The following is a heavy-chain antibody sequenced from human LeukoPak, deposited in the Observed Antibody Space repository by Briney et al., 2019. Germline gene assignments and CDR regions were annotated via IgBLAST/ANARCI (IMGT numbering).Heavy chain of an antibody. CDR1: GYTFTGYY. D-gene: IGHD3-22*01. CDR3: ARSGAYYYDGSGYSY. J-gene: IGHJ4*02. V-gene: IGHV1-2*06. Sequence: ASVKVSCKASGYTFTGYYMHWVRQAPGQGLEWMGRINPNSGGTNYAQKFQGRVTMTRDTSISTAYMELSRLRSDDTAVYYCARSGAYYYDGSGYSYWGQGTLVTVSS. CDR2: INPNSGGT.